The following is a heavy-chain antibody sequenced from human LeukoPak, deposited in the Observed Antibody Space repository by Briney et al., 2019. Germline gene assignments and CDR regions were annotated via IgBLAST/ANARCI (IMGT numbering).Heavy chain of an antibody. CDR1: GLIFRNYG. CDR2: ISGHGDIT. D-gene: IGHD3-22*01. CDR3: ARDVAYYYDSSGYQYFDY. J-gene: IGHJ4*02. Sequence: GGTQRLSCAASGLIFRNYGMSWVRQAPGKGLEWVSSISGHGDITYYADSVKGRFTISRDNSRNTVYLQMNSLRAEDTAVYYCARDVAYYYDSSGYQYFDYWGQGTLVAVSS. V-gene: IGHV3-23*01.